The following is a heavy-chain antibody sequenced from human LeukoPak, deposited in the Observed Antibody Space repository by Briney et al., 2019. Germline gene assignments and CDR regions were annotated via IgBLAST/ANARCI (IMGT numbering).Heavy chain of an antibody. CDR2: INPNSGGT. V-gene: IGHV1-2*06. CDR1: GYTFTGYY. Sequence: ASVKVSCKASGYTFTGYYMHWVRQAPGQGLEWMGRINPNSGGTNYAQKFQGRVTMTRDTSISTAYMELSRLRPDDTAVYYCARDQITFGGVIVMTNFDYWGQGTLVTVSS. CDR3: ARDQITFGGVIVMTNFDY. D-gene: IGHD3-16*02. J-gene: IGHJ4*02.